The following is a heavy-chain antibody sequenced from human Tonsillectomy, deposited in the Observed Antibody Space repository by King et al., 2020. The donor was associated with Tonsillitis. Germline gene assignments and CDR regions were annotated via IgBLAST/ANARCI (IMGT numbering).Heavy chain of an antibody. V-gene: IGHV3-9*01. CDR1: GFTFDDFA. J-gene: IGHJ4*02. CDR2: ITWNGGSK. D-gene: IGHD3-9*01. CDR3: VKADDIFEAPYDF. Sequence: EVQLVESGGDFVQPGRSLRLSCAASGFTFDDFAMHWVRQAPGKGLEWVSGITWNGGSKGYADSVKGRFTISRDNAKNSLYLQMNSLRAEDTAFYYCVKADDIFEAPYDFWGQGTLVTVSS.